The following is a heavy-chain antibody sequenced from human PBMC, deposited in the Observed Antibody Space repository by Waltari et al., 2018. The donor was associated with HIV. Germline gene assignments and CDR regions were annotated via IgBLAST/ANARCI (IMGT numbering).Heavy chain of an antibody. CDR1: GGTFSSYA. CDR2: IIHILGTA. J-gene: IGHJ6*02. CDR3: ARDRATVTTTWGYYYGMDV. V-gene: IGHV1-69*01. Sequence: QVQLVQSGAEVKKPGSSVKVSCKASGGTFSSYAISWVRPAPGQGLEWMGGIIHILGTANYAQKVQGRGTITADESTNTAYMELSSLRSEDTAVYYCARDRATVTTTWGYYYGMDVWGQGTTVTVSS. D-gene: IGHD4-17*01.